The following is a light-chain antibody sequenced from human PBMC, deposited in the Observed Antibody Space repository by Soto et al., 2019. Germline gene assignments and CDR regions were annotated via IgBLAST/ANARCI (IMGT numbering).Light chain of an antibody. CDR2: RNN. J-gene: IGLJ1*01. Sequence: QSVLTQPPSASGTPGQRATISCSGSSSNIGSNYVYWYQQLLGTAPKLLIYRNNQRPSGVPDRFSGSKSGTSASLAISGLRSEDEADYYCAAWDDSLSGYVFGTGTKVTV. CDR1: SSNIGSNY. CDR3: AAWDDSLSGYV. V-gene: IGLV1-47*01.